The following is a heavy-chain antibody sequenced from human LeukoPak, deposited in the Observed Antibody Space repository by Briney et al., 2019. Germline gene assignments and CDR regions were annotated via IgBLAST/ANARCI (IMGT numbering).Heavy chain of an antibody. Sequence: PGGSLRLSCVASGFTFSSYSMNWVRQAPGKGLEWVSYISSSSSTMYYADSVKGRFTISRDNAKNSLHLQLNRLRDEDTAVYYCARDGDTTIVNFAFDIWGQGTMVTVSS. V-gene: IGHV3-48*02. J-gene: IGHJ3*02. CDR1: GFTFSSYS. CDR2: ISSSSSTM. D-gene: IGHD3-16*02. CDR3: ARDGDTTIVNFAFDI.